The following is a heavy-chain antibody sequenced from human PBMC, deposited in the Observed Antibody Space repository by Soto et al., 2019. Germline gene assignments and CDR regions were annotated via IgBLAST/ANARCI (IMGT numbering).Heavy chain of an antibody. V-gene: IGHV4-59*01. CDR2: IYYSGST. CDR1: GGSISSYY. D-gene: IGHD2-2*01. Sequence: SETLSLTCTVSGGSISSYYWSWIRQPPGKGLEWIGYIYYSGSTNYNPSLKSRVTISVDTSKNQFSLKLSSVTAADTAVYYCAREKGVYCSSTSCYYDGDAFDIWGQGTMVTVSS. J-gene: IGHJ3*02. CDR3: AREKGVYCSSTSCYYDGDAFDI.